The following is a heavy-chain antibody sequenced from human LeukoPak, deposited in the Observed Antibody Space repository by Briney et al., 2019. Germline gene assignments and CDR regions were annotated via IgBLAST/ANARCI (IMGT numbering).Heavy chain of an antibody. D-gene: IGHD5-12*01. Sequence: GASVKVSCKASGYTFTSYGISWVRQAPGQGLEWMGWISAYNGNTNYAQKLQGRVTMTTDTSTSTAYMELRSLRSDDTAVYYCASAYSGYDYVGWFDPWGQGTLVTVSS. V-gene: IGHV1-18*01. CDR2: ISAYNGNT. CDR1: GYTFTSYG. CDR3: ASAYSGYDYVGWFDP. J-gene: IGHJ5*02.